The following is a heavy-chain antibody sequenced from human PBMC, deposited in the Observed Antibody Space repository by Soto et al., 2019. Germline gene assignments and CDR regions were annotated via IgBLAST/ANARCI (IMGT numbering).Heavy chain of an antibody. CDR3: ARDDILTGWQVIAPPHYGMDV. J-gene: IGHJ6*02. Sequence: GESLKISCAASGFTFSSYGMHWVRQAPGKGLEWVAVIWYDGSNKYYADSVKGRFTISRDNSKNTLYLQMNSLRAEDTAVYDCARDDILTGWQVIAPPHYGMDVWGQGTTVTVSS. V-gene: IGHV3-33*01. D-gene: IGHD3-9*01. CDR2: IWYDGSNK. CDR1: GFTFSSYG.